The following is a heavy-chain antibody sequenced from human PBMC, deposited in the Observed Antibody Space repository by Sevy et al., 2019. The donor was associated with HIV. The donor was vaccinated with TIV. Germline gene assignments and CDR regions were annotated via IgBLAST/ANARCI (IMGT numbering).Heavy chain of an antibody. J-gene: IGHJ6*02. Sequence: SETLSLTCTVSGGTVTDGSYFWSWIRQPPGKALEWIGYIYYSGSTKYNPSLKSRVTISVDTSKNQFSLKLSSVTAADTAVYYCARVNYDSSGYYPTDYGMDVGGQGTTVTVSS. D-gene: IGHD3-22*01. CDR3: ARVNYDSSGYYPTDYGMDV. CDR1: GGTVTDGSYF. V-gene: IGHV4-61*01. CDR2: IYYSGST.